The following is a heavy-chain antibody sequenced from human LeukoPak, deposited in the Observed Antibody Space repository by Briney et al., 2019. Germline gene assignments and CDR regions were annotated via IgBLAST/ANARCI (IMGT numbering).Heavy chain of an antibody. CDR1: GFTFSSYG. CDR3: AKGNDFWSGYLDD. V-gene: IGHV3-33*06. CDR2: IWYDGSNK. J-gene: IGHJ4*02. Sequence: GGSLRLSCAASGFTFSSYGMHWLRQAPGKGLEWVAVIWYDGSNKYYADSVKGRFTISRDNSKNTLYLQMNSQRAEDTAVYYCAKGNDFWSGYLDDWSQGTLVTVSS. D-gene: IGHD3-3*01.